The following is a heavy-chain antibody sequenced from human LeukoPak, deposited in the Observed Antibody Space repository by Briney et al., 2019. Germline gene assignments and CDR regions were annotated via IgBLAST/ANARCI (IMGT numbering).Heavy chain of an antibody. D-gene: IGHD2-2*01. J-gene: IGHJ4*02. CDR3: ARMVPAGTHNY. V-gene: IGHV4-4*07. Sequence: ASETLSLTCTVSGGSISSYYWSGIRQPAGKGLEWIGRIYTSGSTNYNPSLKSRVTMSVDTSKNQFSLKLSSVTAADTAVYFCARMVPAGTHNYWGQGLLVTVSS. CDR2: IYTSGST. CDR1: GGSISSYY.